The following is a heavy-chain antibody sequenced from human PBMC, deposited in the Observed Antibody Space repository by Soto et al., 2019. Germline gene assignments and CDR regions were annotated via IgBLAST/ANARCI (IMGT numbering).Heavy chain of an antibody. J-gene: IGHJ4*02. D-gene: IGHD5-12*01. Sequence: SETLSLTCSVSGYSISSGFYWGWIRQPPGKGLEWIGIMFHSGSTYYNPSLQSRVTISVDTSKNQVSLKLTSVTVADTAVYFCENKRSREGYNFIEYWGQALQVSVSA. CDR3: ENKRSREGYNFIEY. CDR1: GYSISSGFY. CDR2: MFHSGST. V-gene: IGHV4-38-2*01.